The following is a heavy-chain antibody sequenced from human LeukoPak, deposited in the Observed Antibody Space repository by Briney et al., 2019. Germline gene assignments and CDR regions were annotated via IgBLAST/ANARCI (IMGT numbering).Heavy chain of an antibody. CDR3: AKYRALGTGVRGSIDY. J-gene: IGHJ4*02. Sequence: SGGSLRLSCAASGFTFSSYAMSWVRQAPGKGLEWVSAISGSGGSTYYADSVKGRFTISRDNSKNTLYLQMNSLRAEDTAVYYCAKYRALGTGVRGSIDYWGQGTLVTVSS. CDR1: GFTFSSYA. V-gene: IGHV3-23*01. CDR2: ISGSGGST. D-gene: IGHD3-10*01.